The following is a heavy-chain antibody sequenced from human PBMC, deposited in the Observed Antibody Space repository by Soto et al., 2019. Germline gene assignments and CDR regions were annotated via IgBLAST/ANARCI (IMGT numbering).Heavy chain of an antibody. Sequence: GSVQVSCQASGDTSTTYDIPRVRLAPGQGLEWLGWMDPNSGSTGYAQNFQGRITMTRNISRNTAHMELSSLQSRDTAVHYSARERKFDFWRKGLDVWGQGTTV. J-gene: IGHJ6*02. V-gene: IGHV1-8*01. CDR1: GDTSTTYD. CDR2: MDPNSGST. D-gene: IGHD3-3*01. CDR3: ARERKFDFWRKGLDV.